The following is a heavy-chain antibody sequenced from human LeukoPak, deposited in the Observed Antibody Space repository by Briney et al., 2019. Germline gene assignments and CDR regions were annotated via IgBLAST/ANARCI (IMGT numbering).Heavy chain of an antibody. CDR2: ISLRGRT. CDR3: AMGLPYASPQPGY. CDR1: GGSITTTNF. D-gene: IGHD1-14*01. Sequence: PSETLSRTCGVSGGSITTTNFWSWVRQPPGGGLEWIGEISLRGRTQYNPSLKSRVNISIDESKNHLYLSLASVTAADTAVYYCAMGLPYASPQPGYWGQGTLVTVSS. J-gene: IGHJ4*02. V-gene: IGHV4-4*02.